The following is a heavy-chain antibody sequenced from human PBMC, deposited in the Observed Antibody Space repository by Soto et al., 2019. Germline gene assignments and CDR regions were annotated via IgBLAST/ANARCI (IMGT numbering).Heavy chain of an antibody. CDR1: GFTFNDYP. Sequence: QVQLLESGGGVVQPGRSLRLSCAASGFTFNDYPIHWVRQAPGKGLEWVALISYDGSNTYYTDSVKGRFTISRDNSKNTLYLQMNSLKPEGSAVYYCASCLHVDTGVFDIWGQGTMVTVSS. CDR3: ASCLHVDTGVFDI. CDR2: ISYDGSNT. V-gene: IGHV3-30-3*01. J-gene: IGHJ3*02. D-gene: IGHD5-18*01.